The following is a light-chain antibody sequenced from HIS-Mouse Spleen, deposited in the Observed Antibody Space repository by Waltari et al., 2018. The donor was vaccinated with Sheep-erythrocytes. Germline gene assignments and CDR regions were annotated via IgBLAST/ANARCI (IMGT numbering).Light chain of an antibody. CDR3: SSYAGSNNWV. J-gene: IGLJ3*02. CDR1: KLGDKN. CDR2: QDS. Sequence: SYELTQPPSVSVSPGQTASITFSGDKLGDKNACWYQQKPGQSPVLVIYQDSKRPSGIPDRFSGSKSGNTASLTVSGLQAEDEADYYCSSYAGSNNWVFGGGTKLTVL. V-gene: IGLV3-1*01.